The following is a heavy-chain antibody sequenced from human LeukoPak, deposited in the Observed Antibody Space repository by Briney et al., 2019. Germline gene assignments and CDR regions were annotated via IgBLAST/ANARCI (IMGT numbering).Heavy chain of an antibody. D-gene: IGHD1-26*01. J-gene: IGHJ5*02. V-gene: IGHV1-46*01. Sequence: ASVKVSCKASGYTFTSYYMHWVRQAPGQGLEWMGIINPSGGSTSYAQKFQGRVTMTRDMSTSTVYMELSSLRSEDTAVCYCARVRSYGDSPHPFDPWGQGTLVTVSS. CDR2: INPSGGST. CDR1: GYTFTSYY. CDR3: ARVRSYGDSPHPFDP.